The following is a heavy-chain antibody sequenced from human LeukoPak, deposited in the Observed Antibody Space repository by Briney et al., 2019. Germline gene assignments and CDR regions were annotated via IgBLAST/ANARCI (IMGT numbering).Heavy chain of an antibody. CDR2: ISSSSSYI. V-gene: IGHV3-21*01. Sequence: GGSLRLSCAASGFTFSSYSMNWVRQAPGKGLEWVSSISSSSSYIYYADSVKGRFTISRDNAKNSLYLQMNSLRAKDTAVYYCARDSPATTVTPFDYWGQGTLVAVSS. CDR3: ARDSPATTVTPFDY. J-gene: IGHJ4*02. D-gene: IGHD4-17*01. CDR1: GFTFSSYS.